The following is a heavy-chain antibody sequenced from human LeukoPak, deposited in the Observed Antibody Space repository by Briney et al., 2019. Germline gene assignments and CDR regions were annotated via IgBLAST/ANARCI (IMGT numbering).Heavy chain of an antibody. J-gene: IGHJ4*02. D-gene: IGHD6-6*01. V-gene: IGHV4-28*01. CDR3: ARSYGSYVLDY. CDR1: GYSISSGYY. CDR2: AYYRGGT. Sequence: SETLSLTCAVSGYSISSGYYWGWIRQPPGKGLEWIGYAYYRGGTKYNPSLKSRVSLSVDTSKNQVSLKLSSVTAADTAVYFCARSYGSYVLDYWGQGSLVIVSS.